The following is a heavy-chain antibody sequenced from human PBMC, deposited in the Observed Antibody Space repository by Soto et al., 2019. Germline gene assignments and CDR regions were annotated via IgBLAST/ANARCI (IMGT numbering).Heavy chain of an antibody. Sequence: SVKVSCKASGGTFSSYAISWVRQAPGQGXEWMGGIIPIFGTANYAQKFQGRVTITADESTSTAYMELSSLRSEDTAVYYCARVGYCSSTSCYRGYYYYGMDVWGQGTTVTVSS. D-gene: IGHD2-2*03. CDR3: ARVGYCSSTSCYRGYYYYGMDV. CDR2: IIPIFGTA. V-gene: IGHV1-69*13. CDR1: GGTFSSYA. J-gene: IGHJ6*02.